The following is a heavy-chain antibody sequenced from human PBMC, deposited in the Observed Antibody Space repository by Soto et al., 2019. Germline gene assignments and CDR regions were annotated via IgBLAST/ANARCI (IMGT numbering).Heavy chain of an antibody. V-gene: IGHV3-23*01. D-gene: IGHD4-4*01. J-gene: IGHJ4*02. Sequence: PVGSLRLSCAASGFTFSSYAMSWVRQAPGKGLEWVSAISGSGGSTYYADSVKGRFTISRDNSKNTLYLQMNSLRAEDTAVYYCAKDFYSNYAWDYWGQGTLVTVSS. CDR3: AKDFYSNYAWDY. CDR2: ISGSGGST. CDR1: GFTFSSYA.